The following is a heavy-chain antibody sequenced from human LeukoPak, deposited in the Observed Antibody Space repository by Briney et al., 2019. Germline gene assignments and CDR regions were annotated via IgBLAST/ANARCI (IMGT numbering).Heavy chain of an antibody. CDR2: ISSSGSTI. D-gene: IGHD1-1*01. CDR3: AKDRWKSPSCFDY. Sequence: GGSLRLSCAASGFTFSDYYMSWIRQAPGKGLEWVSYISSSGSTIYYADSVKGRFTISRDNAKNSLYLQMNSLRAEDTAVYYCAKDRWKSPSCFDYWGQGTLVTVSS. V-gene: IGHV3-11*01. J-gene: IGHJ4*02. CDR1: GFTFSDYY.